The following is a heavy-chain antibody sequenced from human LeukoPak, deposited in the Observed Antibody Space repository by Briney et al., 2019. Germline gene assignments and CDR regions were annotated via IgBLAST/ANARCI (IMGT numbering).Heavy chain of an antibody. CDR3: ARQSLYYDILTGYPRPYYFDY. D-gene: IGHD3-9*01. J-gene: IGHJ4*02. CDR1: GGSISSSSYY. V-gene: IGHV4-39*01. CDR2: TYYSGST. Sequence: SETLSLTCTVSGGSISSSSYYWGWIRQPPGKGLEWIGSTYYSGSTYYNPSLKSRVTISVDTSKNQFSLKLSSVTAADTAVYYCARQSLYYDILTGYPRPYYFDYWGQGTLVTVSS.